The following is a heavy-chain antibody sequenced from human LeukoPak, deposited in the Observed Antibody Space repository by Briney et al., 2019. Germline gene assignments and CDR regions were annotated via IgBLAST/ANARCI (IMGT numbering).Heavy chain of an antibody. CDR2: ISSGSRTI. Sequence: GGSLRLSCAASGSAFSSYSMNWVRQAPGKGPQWVSYISSGSRTIYSADSVKGRFTISRDNAKNSLYLQMNSLRVEDTAVYYCARESITGHRDFDYWGQGTLVTVSS. CDR1: GSAFSSYS. V-gene: IGHV3-48*01. D-gene: IGHD1-20*01. CDR3: ARESITGHRDFDY. J-gene: IGHJ4*02.